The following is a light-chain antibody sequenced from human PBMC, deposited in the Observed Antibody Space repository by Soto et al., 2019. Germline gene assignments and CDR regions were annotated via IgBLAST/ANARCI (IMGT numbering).Light chain of an antibody. V-gene: IGKV3-11*01. J-gene: IGKJ4*01. Sequence: EIVLTQSPATLSLSPGERATLSCRASQSVSSYLAWYQQKPGQAPRLLIYDASSRATGIPARFSGGGSGTDFTLTISSLEPEDYAVYYCQQRSNWPLTFGGGTKVELK. CDR2: DAS. CDR1: QSVSSY. CDR3: QQRSNWPLT.